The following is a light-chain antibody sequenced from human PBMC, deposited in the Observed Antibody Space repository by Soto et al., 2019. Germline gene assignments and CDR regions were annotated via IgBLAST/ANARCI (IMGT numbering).Light chain of an antibody. CDR2: DAS. J-gene: IGKJ1*01. CDR3: QQRSNWPRWT. CDR1: QSLSSRN. V-gene: IGKV3-11*01. Sequence: EIVLTQSPGTLSLSPWERATLSSRASQSLSSRNLAWYQQKPGQAPRLLIYDASNRATGIPARFSGSGSGTDFTLTISSLEPEDFAVYYCQQRSNWPRWTFGQGTKVDIK.